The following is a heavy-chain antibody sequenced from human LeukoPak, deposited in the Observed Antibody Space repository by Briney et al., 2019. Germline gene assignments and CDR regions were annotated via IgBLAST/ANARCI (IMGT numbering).Heavy chain of an antibody. CDR1: GFTFSLYW. CDR2: ISMSSYYI. D-gene: IGHD2-2*01. J-gene: IGHJ6*03. Sequence: PGGSLRLSCTASGFTFSLYWMHWVRQAPGKGLEWVSSISMSSYYIYYADSVKGRFTISRDNAKNLLYLQMNSLRAEDTAVYYCARDPSPRTSYYYYYMDVWGKGTTVTVSS. V-gene: IGHV3-21*06. CDR3: ARDPSPRTSYYYYYMDV.